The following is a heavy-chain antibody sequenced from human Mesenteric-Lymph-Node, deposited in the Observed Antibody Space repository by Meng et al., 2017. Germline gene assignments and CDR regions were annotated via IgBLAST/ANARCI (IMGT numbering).Heavy chain of an antibody. CDR2: IYSSGST. J-gene: IGHJ4*02. CDR3: AGDRRGVATVDY. D-gene: IGHD5-12*01. V-gene: IGHV4-30-4*01. Sequence: QVQLQESGPGLVKPSQTPSLNCTVSGGSISSGYYYWSWLRQPPGKGLEWIVYIYSSGSTYYNTSLKSRITISVDTSKNQFSLRLTSVTAADTAVYYCAGDRRGVATVDYWGQGTLVTVSS. CDR1: GGSISSGYYY.